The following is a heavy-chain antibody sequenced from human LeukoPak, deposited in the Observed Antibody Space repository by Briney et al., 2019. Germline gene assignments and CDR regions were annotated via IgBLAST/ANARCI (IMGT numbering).Heavy chain of an antibody. V-gene: IGHV3-33*01. CDR2: IWYDGSNK. J-gene: IGHJ6*02. CDR1: GFTFSSYG. Sequence: GRSLRLSCAASGFTFSSYGMHWVRQAPGKGLEWVAVIWYDGSNKHYADSVKGRFTISRDNSKNTLYLQMNSLRAEDTAVYYCAGARRPFGEAPRGMDVWGQGTTVTVSS. CDR3: AGARRPFGEAPRGMDV. D-gene: IGHD3-10*01.